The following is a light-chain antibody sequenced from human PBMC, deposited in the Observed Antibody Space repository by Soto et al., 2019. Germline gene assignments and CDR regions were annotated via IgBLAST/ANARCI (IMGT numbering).Light chain of an antibody. CDR1: QSVSSSY. V-gene: IGKV3-20*01. CDR3: QQYGSSPRIT. Sequence: EIVLTQSPGTLSLSPAERATLSCRASQSVSSSYLAWYQQKPGQAPRLLIYGASSGATGIPDRFSGSGSGTDFTLTISRLEPEDFAVYYCQQYGSSPRITFGQGTRLEIK. J-gene: IGKJ5*01. CDR2: GAS.